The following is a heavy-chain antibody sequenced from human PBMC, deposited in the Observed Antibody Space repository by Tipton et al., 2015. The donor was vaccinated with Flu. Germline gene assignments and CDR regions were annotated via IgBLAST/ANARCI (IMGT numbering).Heavy chain of an antibody. D-gene: IGHD6-19*01. Sequence: SLRLSCAVSGGSISSSHWWSWVRQPPGKGLEWIGEIDHSGRTNYNPSLKSRVTISVDTSQNQFSLRLSSVTAADTAVYYCARRGSGWIYYFDYWGQGTLVTVSS. CDR2: IDHSGRT. CDR3: ARRGSGWIYYFDY. J-gene: IGHJ4*02. V-gene: IGHV4-4*02. CDR1: GGSISSSHW.